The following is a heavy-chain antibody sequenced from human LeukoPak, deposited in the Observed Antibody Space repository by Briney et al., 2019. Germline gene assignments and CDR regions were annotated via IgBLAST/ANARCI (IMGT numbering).Heavy chain of an antibody. J-gene: IGHJ5*02. Sequence: GGSLRLSCAASGFTVSSNEMSWVRQAPGKGLEWVSSISGGSTYYADSRTGRFTISRDNAKNSLYLQMNSLRAEDTAVYYCAKTGYGDYVSIDWFDPWGQGTLVTVSS. D-gene: IGHD4-17*01. CDR2: ISGGST. CDR3: AKTGYGDYVSIDWFDP. CDR1: GFTVSSNE. V-gene: IGHV3-38-3*01.